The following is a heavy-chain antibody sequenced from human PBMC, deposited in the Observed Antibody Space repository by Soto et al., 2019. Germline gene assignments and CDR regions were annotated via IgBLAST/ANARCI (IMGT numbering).Heavy chain of an antibody. Sequence: TLSLTCAVYGGSFSGYYWSWIRQPPGKGLEWIGEINHSGSTNYNPSLKSRVTISVDTSKNQFSLKLSSVTAADTAVYYCARARYCSSTSCYAPSVYYYYMDVWGKGTTVTVSS. CDR2: INHSGST. V-gene: IGHV4-34*01. D-gene: IGHD2-2*01. J-gene: IGHJ6*03. CDR3: ARARYCSSTSCYAPSVYYYYMDV. CDR1: GGSFSGYY.